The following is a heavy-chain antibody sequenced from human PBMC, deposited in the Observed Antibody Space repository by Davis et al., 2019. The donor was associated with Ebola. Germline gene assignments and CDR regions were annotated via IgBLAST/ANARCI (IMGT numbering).Heavy chain of an antibody. CDR2: IYYSGST. V-gene: IGHV4-59*08. CDR3: ARHGSGYGYYYYYYGMDV. J-gene: IGHJ6*02. Sequence: PSETLSLTCTVSGGSISSYYWSWIRQPPGKGLEWIGYIYYSGSTNYNPSLKSRVTISVDTSKNQFSLKLSSVTAADTAVYYCARHGSGYGYYYYYYGMDVWGQGTTVTVSS. CDR1: GGSISSYY. D-gene: IGHD5-12*01.